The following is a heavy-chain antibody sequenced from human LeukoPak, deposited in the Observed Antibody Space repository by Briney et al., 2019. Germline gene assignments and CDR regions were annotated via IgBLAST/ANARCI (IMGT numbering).Heavy chain of an antibody. CDR3: ARGGITMVRGAYL. J-gene: IGHJ1*01. V-gene: IGHV3-30*04. D-gene: IGHD3-10*01. CDR1: GFTFSSYA. Sequence: GRSLRLSCAASGFTFSSYAMHWVRQAPGKGLEWVAVISYDGSNKYYADFVKGRFTISRDNTKNTLYLQMNSLRAEDTAVYYCARGGITMVRGAYLWGQGTLVTVSS. CDR2: ISYDGSNK.